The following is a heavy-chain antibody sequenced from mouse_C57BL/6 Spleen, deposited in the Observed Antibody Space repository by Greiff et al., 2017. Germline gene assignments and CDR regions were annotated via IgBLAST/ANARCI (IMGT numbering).Heavy chain of an antibody. CDR3: ARWYGYDGGYFDY. J-gene: IGHJ2*01. D-gene: IGHD2-2*01. CDR2: IRPNSGST. Sequence: VQLQQPGAELVKPGASVKMSCKASGYTFTSYWMHWVKQRPGQGLEWIGMIRPNSGSTNYNEKFKSKATLTVDKSSSTAYMQLSSLTSEDSAVYYGARWYGYDGGYFDYWGQGTTLTVSS. CDR1: GYTFTSYW. V-gene: IGHV1-64*01.